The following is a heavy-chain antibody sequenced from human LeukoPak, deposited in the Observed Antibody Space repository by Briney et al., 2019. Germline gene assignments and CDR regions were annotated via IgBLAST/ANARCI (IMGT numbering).Heavy chain of an antibody. CDR2: INHSGST. J-gene: IGHJ6*03. CDR1: GGSFSDYY. D-gene: IGHD6-6*01. CDR3: ARLSIAARPRFYYYYYMDV. Sequence: SETLSLTCAVYGGSFSDYYWSWIRQPPGKGLEWIGEINHSGSTNYNPSLKSRVTISVDTSKIQFSLKLSSVTAADTAVYYSARLSIAARPRFYYYYYMDVGCKGTTVTVSS. V-gene: IGHV4-34*01.